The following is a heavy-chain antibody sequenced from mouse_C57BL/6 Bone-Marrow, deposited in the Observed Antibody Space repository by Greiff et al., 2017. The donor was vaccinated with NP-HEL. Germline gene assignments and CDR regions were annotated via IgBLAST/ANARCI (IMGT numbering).Heavy chain of an antibody. CDR2: IRSKSNNYAT. CDR3: VRHDGSSFDY. CDR1: GFSFNTYA. V-gene: IGHV10-1*01. D-gene: IGHD1-1*01. J-gene: IGHJ2*01. Sequence: VQLQQSGGGLVQPKGSLKLSCAASGFSFNTYAMNWVRQAPGKGLEWVARIRSKSNNYATYYADSVKDRFTISRDDSESMLYLQMNNLKTEDTAMYYCVRHDGSSFDYWGQGTTLTVSS.